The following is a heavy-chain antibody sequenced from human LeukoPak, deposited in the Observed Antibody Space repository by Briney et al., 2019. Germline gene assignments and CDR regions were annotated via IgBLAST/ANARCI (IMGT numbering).Heavy chain of an antibody. D-gene: IGHD1-26*01. V-gene: IGHV4-39*01. Sequence: PSETLSLTCAVYGGSFSGYYWGWIRQPPGKGLERIGSIYYSGSTYYNPSLKSRVTISVDTSKNQFSLKLSSVTAADTAVYYCARHDPTTNWFDPWGQGTLVTVSS. J-gene: IGHJ5*02. CDR3: ARHDPTTNWFDP. CDR2: IYYSGST. CDR1: GGSFSGYY.